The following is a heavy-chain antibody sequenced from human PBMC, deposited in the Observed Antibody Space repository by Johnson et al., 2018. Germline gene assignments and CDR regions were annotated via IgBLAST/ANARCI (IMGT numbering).Heavy chain of an antibody. CDR1: GFTFSSYW. Sequence: VQLVQSGGGLVQPGGSLRLSCTASGFTFSSYWMSWVRQAPGKGLEWVANIKQDGSEKYYVDSVKGRFTISRDNAKNSLYLQRNSLRADDKAGYYCVKSRGGAFAIWGPDIWGQGTMVIVSS. D-gene: IGHD2-21*01. CDR3: VKSRGGAFAIWGPDI. V-gene: IGHV3-7*01. CDR2: IKQDGSEK. J-gene: IGHJ3*02.